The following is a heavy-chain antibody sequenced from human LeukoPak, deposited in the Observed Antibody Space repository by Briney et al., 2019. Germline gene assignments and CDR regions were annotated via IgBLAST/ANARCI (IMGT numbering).Heavy chain of an antibody. Sequence: GESLKISCKGSGYSFTSYWIGWVCQMPGKGLEWMGIIYPGDSDTRYGPSFQGQVTISADKSISTAYLQWSSLKASDTAMYYCGRKYYDSSGYHLYFDYWGQGTLVTVSS. J-gene: IGHJ4*02. CDR2: IYPGDSDT. CDR3: GRKYYDSSGYHLYFDY. CDR1: GYSFTSYW. D-gene: IGHD3-22*01. V-gene: IGHV5-51*01.